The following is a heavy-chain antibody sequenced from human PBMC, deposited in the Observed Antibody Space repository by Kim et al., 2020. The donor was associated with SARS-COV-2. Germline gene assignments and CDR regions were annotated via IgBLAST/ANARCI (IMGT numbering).Heavy chain of an antibody. D-gene: IGHD3-22*01. CDR3: ARIRITMIAAGGFAFDP. Sequence: VKGRFTISRDNAKNSLYLQMNSLRDEDTAVYYCARIRITMIAAGGFAFDPWGQGTLVTVSS. J-gene: IGHJ5*02. V-gene: IGHV3-48*02.